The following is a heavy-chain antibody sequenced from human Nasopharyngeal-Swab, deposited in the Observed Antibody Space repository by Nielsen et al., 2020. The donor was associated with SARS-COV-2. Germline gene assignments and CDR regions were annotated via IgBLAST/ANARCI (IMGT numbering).Heavy chain of an antibody. CDR3: ARLDVSAAGRDY. Sequence: WIRQPPGKGLEWIGSIYYSGSTYYNPSLKSRVTISVDTSKNQFSLKLSSATAADTAVYYCARLDVSAAGRDYWGQGTLVTVSS. CDR2: IYYSGST. J-gene: IGHJ4*02. D-gene: IGHD6-13*01. V-gene: IGHV4-39*01.